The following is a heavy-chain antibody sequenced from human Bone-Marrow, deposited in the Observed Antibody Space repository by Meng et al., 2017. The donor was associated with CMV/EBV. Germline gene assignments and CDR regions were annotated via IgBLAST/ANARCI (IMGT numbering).Heavy chain of an antibody. Sequence: GVSLRLSCAASGFTFSSYGMHWVRQAPGKGLEWVAFIRYDGSNKYYADSVKGRFTISRDNSKNTLYLQMNSLRAEDTAVYYCARAPGVVGAWYFDYWGQGTLVTVSS. D-gene: IGHD2-2*01. V-gene: IGHV3-30*02. J-gene: IGHJ4*02. CDR2: IRYDGSNK. CDR1: GFTFSSYG. CDR3: ARAPGVVGAWYFDY.